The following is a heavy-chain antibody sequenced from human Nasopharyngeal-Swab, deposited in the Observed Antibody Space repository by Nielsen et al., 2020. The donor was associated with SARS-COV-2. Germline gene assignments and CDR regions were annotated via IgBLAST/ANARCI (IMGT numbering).Heavy chain of an antibody. V-gene: IGHV2-26*01. D-gene: IGHD5-18*01. CDR2: IFSNDEK. CDR3: ARIPERGYSYGVDY. J-gene: IGHJ4*02. Sequence: RQAPGKAPEWLAHIFSNDEKSYSTSLKSRLTISKDTSKSQVVLTMTNMDPVDTATYYCARIPERGYSYGVDYWGQGTLVTVSS.